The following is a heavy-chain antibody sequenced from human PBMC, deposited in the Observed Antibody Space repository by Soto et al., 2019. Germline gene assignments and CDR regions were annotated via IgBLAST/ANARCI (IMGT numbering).Heavy chain of an antibody. CDR2: KTYDGSNK. J-gene: IGHJ4*02. V-gene: IGHV3-30-3*01. CDR1: GFMFSSYA. CDR3: ARAGGLLGDY. D-gene: IGHD1-26*01. Sequence: QVQLVESGGGVVQPGRSLRLSCAASGFMFSSYAMHWVRQAPGKGLEWVAVKTYDGSNKYYADSVKGRFTISRDNSKNTLYLQMPGLRAEDTGVYYCARAGGLLGDYWGQGTLVTVSS.